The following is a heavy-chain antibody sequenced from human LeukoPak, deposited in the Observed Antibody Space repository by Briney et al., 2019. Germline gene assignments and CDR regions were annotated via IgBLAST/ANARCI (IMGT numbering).Heavy chain of an antibody. D-gene: IGHD3-22*01. CDR2: IKHSGRT. CDR3: ARTSGFFDSSGFYQQNPYYFQY. Sequence: SETLSLTCAASGDSFIGYFWTWIRQAPGKGLEWIGDIKHSGRTNYNPSLQRRVSISVDTSKNQFSLNVTSVTGADTAVYYCARTSGFFDSSGFYQQNPYYFQYWGQGVLVTVSS. J-gene: IGHJ4*02. V-gene: IGHV4-34*01. CDR1: GDSFIGYF.